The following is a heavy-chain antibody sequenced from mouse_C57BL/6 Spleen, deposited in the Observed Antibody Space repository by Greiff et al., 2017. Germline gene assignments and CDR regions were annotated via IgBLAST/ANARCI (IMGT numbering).Heavy chain of an antibody. J-gene: IGHJ2*01. D-gene: IGHD2-2*01. CDR1: GFTFSSYG. CDR3: ARAGGYDGDYFDY. Sequence: EVHLVESGGDLVKPGGSLKLSCAASGFTFSSYGMSWVRQTPDKRLEWVATISSGGSYTYYPDSVKGRFTISRDNAKNTLYLQMSSLKSEDTAMYYCARAGGYDGDYFDYWGQGTTLTVSS. CDR2: ISSGGSYT. V-gene: IGHV5-6*01.